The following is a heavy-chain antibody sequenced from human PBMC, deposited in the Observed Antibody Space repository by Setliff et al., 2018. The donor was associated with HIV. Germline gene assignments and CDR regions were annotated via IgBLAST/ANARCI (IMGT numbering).Heavy chain of an antibody. J-gene: IGHJ6*03. CDR3: ARVSPITHYYYMDM. V-gene: IGHV4-4*07. CDR1: GVTISSHF. Sequence: SAALSLTCSVSGVTISSHFWTWIRQPAGKGLEGIGRAYTGGSTNYNPSLKSRVSMSVDTSKNQFYLHLSSVTAADTAVYYCARVSPITHYYYMDMWGKGTTVTVSS. D-gene: IGHD1-20*01. CDR2: AYTGGST.